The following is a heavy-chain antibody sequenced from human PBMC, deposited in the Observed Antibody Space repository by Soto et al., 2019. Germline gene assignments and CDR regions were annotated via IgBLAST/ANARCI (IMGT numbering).Heavy chain of an antibody. CDR2: IIPIIGTA. J-gene: IGHJ4*02. V-gene: IGHV1-69*13. CDR1: GGTFSSYA. D-gene: IGHD6-6*01. Sequence: SVKVSCKASGGTFSSYAISWVRQAPGQGLEWMGGIIPIIGTANYAQKFQGRVTIAADESTSTAYMELSSLRSEDTALYYCARDLSEYSSSYLDYWGQGTLVTVSS. CDR3: ARDLSEYSSSYLDY.